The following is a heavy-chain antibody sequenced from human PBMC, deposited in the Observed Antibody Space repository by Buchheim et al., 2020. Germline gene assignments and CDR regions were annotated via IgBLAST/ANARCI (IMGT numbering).Heavy chain of an antibody. V-gene: IGHV3-11*01. Sequence: QVQLVESGGGLVKPGGSLRLSCAASGFTFSDYYMSWIRQAPGKGLEWVSYISSSGSTIYYADSVKGRFTISRDNAKKSLYLQMNSLRAEDTAVYYCARDCISSSWYLSHPLCYMDVWGKGTT. CDR2: ISSSGSTI. D-gene: IGHD6-13*01. CDR3: ARDCISSSWYLSHPLCYMDV. CDR1: GFTFSDYY. J-gene: IGHJ6*03.